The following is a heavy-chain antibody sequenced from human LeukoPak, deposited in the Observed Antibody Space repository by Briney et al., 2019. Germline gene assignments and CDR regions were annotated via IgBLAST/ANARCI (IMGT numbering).Heavy chain of an antibody. CDR1: GFTFSNYW. V-gene: IGHV3-7*01. J-gene: IGHJ4*02. Sequence: GGSLRLSCAASGFTFSNYWMSWVRQAPGKGLEWVANIKQDGSEKNYVDSVKGRFTISRDNAKNSLNLQMNSLRAEDTAVYYCARMFWSGSYYFDYWGQGTLVTVSS. D-gene: IGHD3-3*01. CDR2: IKQDGSEK. CDR3: ARMFWSGSYYFDY.